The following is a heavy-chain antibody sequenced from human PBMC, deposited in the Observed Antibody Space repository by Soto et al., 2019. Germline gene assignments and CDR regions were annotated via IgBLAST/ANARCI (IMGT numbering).Heavy chain of an antibody. J-gene: IGHJ4*02. CDR3: GRFRYRDFWSGYGDY. CDR2: ISAYNGNT. D-gene: IGHD3-3*01. CDR1: GYTCTSYG. V-gene: IGHV1-18*01. Sequence: ASVKVSCKASGYTCTSYGISWVRQAPGQGLEWMGWISAYNGNTNYAQKLQGRVTMTTDTSTSTAYMQLRSLRSDDKAVYYCGRFRYRDFWSGYGDYWCQGILVTVS.